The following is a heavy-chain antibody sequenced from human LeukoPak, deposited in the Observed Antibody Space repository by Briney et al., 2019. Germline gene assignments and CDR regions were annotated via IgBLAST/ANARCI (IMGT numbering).Heavy chain of an antibody. Sequence: SQTLSLTCTVSGGSISSYYWSWIRQPPGKGLEWIGYIYYSGSTNYDPSLKSRVTISVDTSKNQFSLKLSSVTAADTAVYYCARFSSGWWGYFDYWGQGTLVTVSS. CDR3: ARFSSGWWGYFDY. D-gene: IGHD6-19*01. CDR1: GGSISSYY. V-gene: IGHV4-59*01. CDR2: IYYSGST. J-gene: IGHJ4*02.